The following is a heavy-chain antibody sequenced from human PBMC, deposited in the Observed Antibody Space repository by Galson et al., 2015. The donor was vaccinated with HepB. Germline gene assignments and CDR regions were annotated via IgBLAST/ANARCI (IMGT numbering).Heavy chain of an antibody. D-gene: IGHD2-21*02. Sequence: SLRLSCAGSGFTFRNYGMHWVRQAPGKGLEWVALIWYDGGNKYYAGSVRGRFTISRDNSKNMLYLEMNSLRAEDTAVYYCAREEVTASFDNWGQGTLVTVSS. V-gene: IGHV3-33*01. J-gene: IGHJ4*02. CDR3: AREEVTASFDN. CDR1: GFTFRNYG. CDR2: IWYDGGNK.